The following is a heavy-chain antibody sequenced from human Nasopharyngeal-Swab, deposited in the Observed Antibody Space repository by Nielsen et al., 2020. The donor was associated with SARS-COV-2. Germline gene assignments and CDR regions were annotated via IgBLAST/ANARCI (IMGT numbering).Heavy chain of an antibody. CDR3: ARNPTTCSTSCYFYYYMDV. J-gene: IGHJ6*03. Sequence: GESLKLSCAASGFTFSSYSMNWVRQAPGKGLEWVSYISSSSSTIYYADSVKGRFTISRDNAKNSLYLQMNSLRAEDTAVYYCARNPTTCSTSCYFYYYMDVWGKGTTVTVSS. CDR1: GFTFSSYS. CDR2: ISSSSSTI. D-gene: IGHD2-2*01. V-gene: IGHV3-48*04.